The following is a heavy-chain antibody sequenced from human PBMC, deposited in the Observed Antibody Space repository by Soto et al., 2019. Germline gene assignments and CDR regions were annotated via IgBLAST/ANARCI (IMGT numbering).Heavy chain of an antibody. CDR2: INGGGTIT. V-gene: IGHV3-74*01. CDR3: AKDRSTYGSGWYSGYNNYYDMDV. D-gene: IGHD6-19*01. Sequence: GGALRLSRAAPGFTFRKYWVNWGRQAPGKGLVWVSRINGGGTITTYADSVKGRFTISRDNAKNTLFLQMNSLSGEDTAVYYCAKDRSTYGSGWYSGYNNYYDMDVWGQGTTVTVSS. CDR1: GFTFRKYW. J-gene: IGHJ6*02.